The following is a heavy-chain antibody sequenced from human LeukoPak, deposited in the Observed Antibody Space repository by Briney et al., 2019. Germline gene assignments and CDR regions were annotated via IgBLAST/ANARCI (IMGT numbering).Heavy chain of an antibody. CDR1: GFTFSSYA. V-gene: IGHV3-23*01. Sequence: PGGSLRLSCAASGFTFSSYAMSWVRQAPGKGLEWVSAISGSGGSTYYADSVKSRFTISRDNSKNTLYLQMNSLRAEDTAVYYCAKSPGYSSGWADYWGQGTLVTVSS. CDR2: ISGSGGST. CDR3: AKSPGYSSGWADY. J-gene: IGHJ4*02. D-gene: IGHD6-19*01.